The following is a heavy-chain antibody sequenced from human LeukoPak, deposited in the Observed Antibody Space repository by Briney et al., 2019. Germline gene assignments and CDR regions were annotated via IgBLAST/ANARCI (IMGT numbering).Heavy chain of an antibody. CDR1: GFTFSDYT. D-gene: IGHD3-10*02. Sequence: GGSMRLSCAASGFTFSDYTMTWVRQAPGKGLEWVASISSDSSYIDYADSVKGRFTISRDNAKNSLYLQMNSLRAEDTAVYYCAELGITMIGGVWGKGTTVTISS. CDR3: AELGITMIGGV. V-gene: IGHV3-21*01. CDR2: ISSDSSYI. J-gene: IGHJ6*04.